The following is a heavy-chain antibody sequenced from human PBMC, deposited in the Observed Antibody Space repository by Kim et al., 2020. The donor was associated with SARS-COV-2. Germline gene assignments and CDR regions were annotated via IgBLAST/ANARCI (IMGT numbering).Heavy chain of an antibody. V-gene: IGHV3-21*01. J-gene: IGHJ3*02. D-gene: IGHD3-22*01. CDR3: ARLRHYDSSGYHDAFDI. Sequence: GGSLRLSCAASGFTFSSYSMNWVRQAPGKGLEWVSSISSSSSYIYYADSVKGRFTISRENAKNSLYLQMNSLRAEDTAVYYCARLRHYDSSGYHDAFDIWGQGTMVTVSS. CDR1: GFTFSSYS. CDR2: ISSSSSYI.